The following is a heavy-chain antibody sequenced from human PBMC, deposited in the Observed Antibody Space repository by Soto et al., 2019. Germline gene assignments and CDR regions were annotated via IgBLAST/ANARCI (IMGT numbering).Heavy chain of an antibody. J-gene: IGHJ4*02. D-gene: IGHD5-12*01. CDR2: IYPGDSDT. CDR1: GYSFTSYW. V-gene: IGHV5-51*01. CDR3: ERHSGRDGYPLGLDY. Sequence: GESLKISCNGSGYSFTSYWIGWVRQMPGKGLEWMGIIYPGDSDTRYSPSFQGQVTISADKSISTAYLQWSSLKASDTAMYYCERHSGRDGYPLGLDYWGQGTLVTVSS.